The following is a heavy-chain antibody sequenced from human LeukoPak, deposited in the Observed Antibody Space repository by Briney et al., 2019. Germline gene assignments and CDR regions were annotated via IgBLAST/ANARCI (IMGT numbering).Heavy chain of an antibody. CDR2: IYSSGRT. CDR1: GVSIISTNSY. D-gene: IGHD2-15*01. J-gene: IGHJ4*02. V-gene: IGHV4-39*07. CDR3: ARKREGPATGIDY. Sequence: PSETLSLTCTVSGVSIISTNSYWGWIRQSPRTGPEWIGNIYSSGRTYYNPSLNSRVTISIDMSENQFSLKLTSVTAADTAVYYCARKREGPATGIDYWGQGTLVTVSS.